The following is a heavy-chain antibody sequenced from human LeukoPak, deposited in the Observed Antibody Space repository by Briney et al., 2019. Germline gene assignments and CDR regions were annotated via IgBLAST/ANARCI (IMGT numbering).Heavy chain of an antibody. CDR1: GGSISSSSYY. CDR2: IYYAGRT. V-gene: IGHV4-39*07. J-gene: IGHJ4*02. D-gene: IGHD3-22*01. Sequence: GSLSLTCTVSGGSISSSSYYWGWIRQPPGKGLEWIGTIYYAGRTYYYPSLKSRVTISVDTSKNQFSLKLSSVTAADTAVYYCARDGYYDSSGYYSDPFDYWGQGTLVTVSS. CDR3: ARDGYYDSSGYYSDPFDY.